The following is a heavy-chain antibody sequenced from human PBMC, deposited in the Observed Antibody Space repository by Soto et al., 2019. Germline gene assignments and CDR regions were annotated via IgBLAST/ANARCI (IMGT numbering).Heavy chain of an antibody. CDR1: GGSISSGGYY. CDR2: IYYSGST. V-gene: IGHV4-31*03. CDR3: ARFGYSTNIGIDD. J-gene: IGHJ4*02. D-gene: IGHD3-22*01. Sequence: SETLSLTCTVSGGSISSGGYYWSWIRQHPGKGLEWIGYIYYSGSTYYNPSLKSRVTISVDTSENQFSLKLSSVTAADTAVYYCARFGYSTNIGIDDSGQGTLVTVSS.